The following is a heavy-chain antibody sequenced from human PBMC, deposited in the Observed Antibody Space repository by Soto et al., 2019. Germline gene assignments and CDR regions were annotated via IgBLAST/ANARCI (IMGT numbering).Heavy chain of an antibody. Sequence: ASVKVSCKASGYTFTGYYMHWVRQAPGQGLEWMGWINPNSGGTNYAQKFQGRVTMTRDTSISTAYMELSRLRSDDTAVYYCARPIPGIAARHFDYWGQGTLVTVS. D-gene: IGHD6-6*01. CDR2: INPNSGGT. CDR3: ARPIPGIAARHFDY. J-gene: IGHJ4*02. CDR1: GYTFTGYY. V-gene: IGHV1-2*02.